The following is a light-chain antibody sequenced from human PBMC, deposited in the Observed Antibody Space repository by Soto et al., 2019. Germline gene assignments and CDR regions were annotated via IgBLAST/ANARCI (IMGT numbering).Light chain of an antibody. CDR3: SSYAGSNNLV. Sequence: QSALTQPPSASGSPGQSVTISCTGTSSDVGGYNYVSWYQQHPGKAPKLMIYEVSKRPSGAPDRFSGSKSGNTASLTVSGLQDEDEADYYCSSYAGSNNLVFGGGTKLTVL. CDR2: EVS. J-gene: IGLJ2*01. CDR1: SSDVGGYNY. V-gene: IGLV2-8*01.